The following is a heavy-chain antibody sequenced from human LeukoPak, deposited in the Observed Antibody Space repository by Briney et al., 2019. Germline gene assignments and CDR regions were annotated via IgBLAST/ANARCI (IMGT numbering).Heavy chain of an antibody. D-gene: IGHD3-3*01. Sequence: GGSLRLSCAASGFTFSSYAMSWVRQAPGKGLEWVSAISGSGGSTYYADSVKGRFTISRDNSKNTLYLQMNSLRAEDTAVYYCAKDVAVYYDFWSGYPDAFDIWGQGTMVTVSS. CDR1: GFTFSSYA. V-gene: IGHV3-23*01. J-gene: IGHJ3*02. CDR3: AKDVAVYYDFWSGYPDAFDI. CDR2: ISGSGGST.